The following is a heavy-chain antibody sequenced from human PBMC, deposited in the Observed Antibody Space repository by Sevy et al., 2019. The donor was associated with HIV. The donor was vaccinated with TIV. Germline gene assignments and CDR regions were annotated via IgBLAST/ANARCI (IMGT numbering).Heavy chain of an antibody. Sequence: GGSLRLSCAASGFTXXXAXMNWVRQAPGKGLEWVGRIKDKXNGETTGYAAPVEGRFTISRDDSKNTVYLQMNSLKTEDTGVYYCTTNPVWIXGPXXXWGRGTVVTVSS. D-gene: IGHD2-2*03. CDR3: TTNPVWIXGPXXX. CDR2: IKDKXNGETT. CDR1: GFTXXXAX. V-gene: IGHV3-15*07. J-gene: IGHJ4*02.